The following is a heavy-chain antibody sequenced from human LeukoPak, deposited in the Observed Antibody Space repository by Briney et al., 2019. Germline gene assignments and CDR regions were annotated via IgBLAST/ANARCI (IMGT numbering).Heavy chain of an antibody. CDR3: ARGSSLYSSSPS. CDR1: GGTFSSYA. V-gene: IGHV1-69*05. CDR2: IIPIFGTA. Sequence: SVKVSCKASGGTFSSYAISWVRQAPGQGLEWMEGIIPIFGTANYAQKFQGRVTITTDESTSTAYMELGSLRSEDAAVYYCARGSSLYSSSPSWGQGTLVTVSS. J-gene: IGHJ4*02. D-gene: IGHD6-13*01.